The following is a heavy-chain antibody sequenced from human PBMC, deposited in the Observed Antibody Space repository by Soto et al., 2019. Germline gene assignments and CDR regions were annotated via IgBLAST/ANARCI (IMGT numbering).Heavy chain of an antibody. Sequence: QVQLVESGGGVVQPGRSLRLSCAASGFTFSSYGMHWVRQAPGKGLEWVAVISYDGSNKYYADSVKGRFTISRDNXXNTLYLQMNSLRAEDTAVYYCAKDTEPYYYYGMDVWGQGTTVTVSS. CDR3: AKDTEPYYYYGMDV. CDR1: GFTFSSYG. D-gene: IGHD1-26*01. V-gene: IGHV3-30*18. CDR2: ISYDGSNK. J-gene: IGHJ6*02.